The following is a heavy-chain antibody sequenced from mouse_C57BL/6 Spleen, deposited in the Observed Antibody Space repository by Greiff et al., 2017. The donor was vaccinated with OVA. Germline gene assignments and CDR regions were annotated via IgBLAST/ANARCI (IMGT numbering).Heavy chain of an antibody. Sequence: EVMLVESGGGLVPPGGSLSLSCAASGFPFTAYYLSWVRPPPGKALEWLGFIRNKANGYTTEYSASVKGRFTISRDNSQSILYLQMNALRAEDSATYYCARSHYSNWYVEVWGTGTTVTVSS. CDR2: IRNKANGYTT. D-gene: IGHD2-5*01. CDR1: GFPFTAYY. V-gene: IGHV7-3*01. CDR3: ARSHYSNWYVEV. J-gene: IGHJ1*03.